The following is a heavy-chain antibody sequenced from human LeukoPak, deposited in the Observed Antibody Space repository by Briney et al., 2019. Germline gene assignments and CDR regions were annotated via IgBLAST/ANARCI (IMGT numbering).Heavy chain of an antibody. V-gene: IGHV3-30*18. CDR1: GFTFNNYG. Sequence: GGSLRLSCAASGFTFNNYGMHWVRQAPGKGLEWVAVISYDGSNKYYADSVKGRFTISRDNSKNTLYLQMNSLRAEDTAVYYCAKDHNTGYYNGNYFDYWGQGTLVTVSS. J-gene: IGHJ4*02. CDR3: AKDHNTGYYNGNYFDY. D-gene: IGHD3-9*01. CDR2: ISYDGSNK.